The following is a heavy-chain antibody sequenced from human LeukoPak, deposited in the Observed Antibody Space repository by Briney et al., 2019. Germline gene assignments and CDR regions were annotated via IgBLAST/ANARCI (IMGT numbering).Heavy chain of an antibody. CDR3: ASFRSGSYYFDY. V-gene: IGHV3-21*01. Sequence: GGSLRLSCAAPGFTFSSYSMNWVRQAPGKGLEWVSSISSSSSYIYYADSVKGRFTISRDNAKNSLYLQMNSLRAEDTAVYYCASFRSGSYYFDYWGQGTLVTVSS. D-gene: IGHD1-26*01. J-gene: IGHJ4*02. CDR2: ISSSSSYI. CDR1: GFTFSSYS.